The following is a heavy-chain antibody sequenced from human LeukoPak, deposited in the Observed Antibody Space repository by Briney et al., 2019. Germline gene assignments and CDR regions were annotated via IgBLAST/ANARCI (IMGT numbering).Heavy chain of an antibody. CDR2: IFGSGGSA. J-gene: IGHJ4*02. V-gene: IGHV3-23*01. D-gene: IGHD6-19*01. Sequence: GGSLRLSCAASGFTFNNYAMYWVRQAPGKGLEWVAGIFGSGGSAHYADSVKGRITIFRDNSKNTVYLQMNSLRAEDTAVYYCGKTTVGYSSGRYPGWPVDCWGQGTLVTVSS. CDR3: GKTTVGYSSGRYPGWPVDC. CDR1: GFTFNNYA.